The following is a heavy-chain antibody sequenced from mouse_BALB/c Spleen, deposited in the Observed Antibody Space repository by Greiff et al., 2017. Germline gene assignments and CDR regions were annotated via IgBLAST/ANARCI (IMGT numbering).Heavy chain of an antibody. V-gene: IGHV1-69*02. J-gene: IGHJ4*01. CDR2: IYPSDSYT. CDR3: TRSVYGNGGAMDY. CDR1: GYTFTSYW. Sequence: QVQLQQPGAELVRPGASVTLSCKASGYTFTSYWINWVKQRPGQGLEWIGNIYPSDSYTNYNQKFKDKATLTVDKSSSTAYMQLSSPTSEDSAGYYCTRSVYGNGGAMDYWGKGTSVTVAA. D-gene: IGHD2-10*02.